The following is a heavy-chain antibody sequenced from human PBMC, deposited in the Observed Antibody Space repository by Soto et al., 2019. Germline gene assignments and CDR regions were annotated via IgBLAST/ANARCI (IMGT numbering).Heavy chain of an antibody. D-gene: IGHD3-3*01. CDR2: ISYDGSSE. CDR3: AKSYYDFWTGYATSYYYGLDV. CDR1: SFSDYG. Sequence: SFSDYGMHWVRQAPGKGLEWLAVISYDGSSEYSADSVKGRFIISRDNSKKTVYLQMKSLRTEDTAVYFCAKSYYDFWTGYATSYYYGLDVWGQGTTVTVSS. J-gene: IGHJ6*02. V-gene: IGHV3-30*18.